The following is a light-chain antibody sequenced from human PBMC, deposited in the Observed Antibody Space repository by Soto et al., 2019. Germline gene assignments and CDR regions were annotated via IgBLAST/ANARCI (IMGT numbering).Light chain of an antibody. Sequence: ALTQPPSVSGSPGQSVTLSCTGTSSDVGSYNRVSWYQQPPGTAPKLMIYEVSNRPSGVPDRFSGSKSGNTASLTISGLQAEDEADYYCSSYTSSSTLWVFGGGTKLTVL. V-gene: IGLV2-18*02. CDR1: SSDVGSYNR. J-gene: IGLJ3*02. CDR3: SSYTSSSTLWV. CDR2: EVS.